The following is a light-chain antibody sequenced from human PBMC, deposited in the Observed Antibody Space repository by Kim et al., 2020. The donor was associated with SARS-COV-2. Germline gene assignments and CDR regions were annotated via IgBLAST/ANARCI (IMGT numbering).Light chain of an antibody. CDR2: GAS. V-gene: IGKV3-20*01. J-gene: IGKJ2*03. CDR3: QQYGASPYS. Sequence: LSPGERAYLSWRASQVVRNNYVAWYQQKPGQAPSLLIYGASKRTTDFPDRFSGSGSGTDFTLTSDRLEPEDFAVYFCQQYGASPYSFGQGTKLEI. CDR1: QVVRNNY.